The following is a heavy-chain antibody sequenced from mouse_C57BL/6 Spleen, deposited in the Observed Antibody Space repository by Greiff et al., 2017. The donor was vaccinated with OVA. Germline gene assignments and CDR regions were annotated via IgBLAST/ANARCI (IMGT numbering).Heavy chain of an antibody. CDR1: GYTFTSYW. Sequence: VQLQQPGAELVMPGASVKLSCKASGYTFTSYWMHWVKQRPGQGLEWIGEIDPSDSYTNYNQKFKGKSTLTVDKSSSTAYRQRSSLTSEDSAVYYCARRGYGSPYAMDYWGQGTSVTVSS. J-gene: IGHJ4*01. D-gene: IGHD1-1*01. CDR2: IDPSDSYT. V-gene: IGHV1-69*01. CDR3: ARRGYGSPYAMDY.